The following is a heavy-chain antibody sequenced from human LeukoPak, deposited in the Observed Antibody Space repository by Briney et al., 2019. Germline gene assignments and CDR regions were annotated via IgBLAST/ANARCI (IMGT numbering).Heavy chain of an antibody. CDR1: GFTFSSYG. Sequence: AGGSLRLSCAASGFTFSSYGMHWVRQAPGKGLEWVAVMSYDGSYAYYADSVKGRFTISRDNSKNTLYLQMNSLRAEDTAVYYCAKSSTSWYVPPSDWGQGTLVTVSS. CDR2: MSYDGSYA. J-gene: IGHJ4*02. D-gene: IGHD3-10*02. CDR3: AKSSTSWYVPPSD. V-gene: IGHV3-30*18.